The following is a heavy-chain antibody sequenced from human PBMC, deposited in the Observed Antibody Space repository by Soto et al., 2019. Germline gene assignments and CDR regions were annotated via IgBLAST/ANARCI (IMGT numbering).Heavy chain of an antibody. CDR3: AREVKQRLGYYYIGLDX. CDR2: FSLSGDT. D-gene: IGHD6-25*01. V-gene: IGHV4-4*07. CDR1: GDSIRTFY. Sequence: AETLSLTCAVSGDSIRTFYWNWFRQPAGGGLEWILRFSLSGDTDYNPALRSRLTMSFDTSKSKFSLSLTSVTAAGTAVYYCAREVKQRLGYYYIGLDXWGQGTTVTVS. J-gene: IGHJ6*02.